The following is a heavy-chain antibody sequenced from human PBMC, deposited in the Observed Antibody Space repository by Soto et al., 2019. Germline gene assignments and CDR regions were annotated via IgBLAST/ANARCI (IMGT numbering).Heavy chain of an antibody. V-gene: IGHV4-31*03. CDR2: IYYSGST. CDR3: ARDPSNDSNYGGYFDY. J-gene: IGHJ4*02. CDR1: GGSISSGGYY. Sequence: PSETLSLTCTVSGGSISSGGYYWSWIRQHPGKGLEWIGYIYYSGSTYYNPSLKSRVTISVDTSKNQFSLKLSSVTAADTAVYYCARDPSNDSNYGGYFDYWGQGTLVTVSS. D-gene: IGHD4-4*01.